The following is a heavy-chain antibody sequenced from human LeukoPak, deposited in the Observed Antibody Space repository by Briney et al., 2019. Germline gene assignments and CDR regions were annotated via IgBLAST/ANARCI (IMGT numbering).Heavy chain of an antibody. CDR2: IYTSGST. CDR1: GGSISSYY. CDR3: ATGLAVAGKFDY. Sequence: SETLSLTCTVSGGSISSYYWSWIRQPPGKGLEWIGYIYTSGSTNYNPSLKSRVTISVDTSKNQFSLKLSSVTAADTAVYYCATGLAVAGKFDYWGQGTLVTVSS. V-gene: IGHV4-4*09. D-gene: IGHD6-19*01. J-gene: IGHJ4*02.